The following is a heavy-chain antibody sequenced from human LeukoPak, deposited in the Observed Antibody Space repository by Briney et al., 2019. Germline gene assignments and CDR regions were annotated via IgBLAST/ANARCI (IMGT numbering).Heavy chain of an antibody. Sequence: ASVKVSCKASGGTFSSYTISWVRQAPGQGLEWMGRIIPILGIANYAQKFQGRVTITADKSTSTAYMELSSLRSEDTAVYYCARGGFLEWLFYDAFDIWGQGTMVTVSS. CDR1: GGTFSSYT. CDR2: IIPILGIA. V-gene: IGHV1-69*02. J-gene: IGHJ3*02. CDR3: ARGGFLEWLFYDAFDI. D-gene: IGHD3-3*01.